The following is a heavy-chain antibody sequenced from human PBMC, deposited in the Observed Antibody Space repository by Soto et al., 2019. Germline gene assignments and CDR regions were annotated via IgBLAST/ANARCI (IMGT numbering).Heavy chain of an antibody. J-gene: IGHJ6*02. D-gene: IGHD3-3*01. Sequence: GGSLRLSCAASGFTFSSYAMHWVRQAPGKGLEWVAVISYDGSNKYYADSVKGRFTISRDNSKNTLYLQMNSLRAEDTAVYYCARXPILEWLLRYYYYGMDVWGQGTTVTVSS. V-gene: IGHV3-30-3*01. CDR2: ISYDGSNK. CDR1: GFTFSSYA. CDR3: ARXPILEWLLRYYYYGMDV.